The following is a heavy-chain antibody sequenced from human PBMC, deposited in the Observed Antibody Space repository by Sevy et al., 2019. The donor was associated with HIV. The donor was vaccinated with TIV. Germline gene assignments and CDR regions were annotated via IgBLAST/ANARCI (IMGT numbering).Heavy chain of an antibody. CDR1: GYSFTSYW. J-gene: IGHJ6*03. CDR2: IDPSDSYT. D-gene: IGHD5-12*01. CDR3: ARQQKVWWGGYDWRDYYYYMDV. V-gene: IGHV5-10-1*01. Sequence: GESLKISCKGSGYSFTSYWISWVRQMPGKGLEWMGRIDPSDSYTNYSPSFQGHVPISADKSISTAYLQWSSLKASDTAMYYCARQQKVWWGGYDWRDYYYYMDVWGKGTTVTVSS.